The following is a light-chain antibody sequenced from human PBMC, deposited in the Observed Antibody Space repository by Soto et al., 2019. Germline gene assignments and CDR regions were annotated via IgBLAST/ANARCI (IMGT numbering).Light chain of an antibody. CDR1: QSVSSSY. CDR2: GAS. CDR3: QQYNKWPLT. V-gene: IGKV3-15*01. J-gene: IGKJ1*01. Sequence: EIVVTQSPATLSVSPGERATLSCRASQSVSSSYLAWYQQTPGQAPRPLICGASTRATGVPPTFSGSASGTEFTLTISSLQSEDFTVYYCQQYNKWPLTFGQGTKVDIK.